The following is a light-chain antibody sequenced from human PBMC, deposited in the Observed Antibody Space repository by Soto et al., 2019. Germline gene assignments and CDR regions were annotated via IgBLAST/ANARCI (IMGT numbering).Light chain of an antibody. J-gene: IGKJ2*01. V-gene: IGKV3-15*01. CDR1: QTVRSN. Sequence: EIVMTQSPATLSVSPGERATLSCRASQTVRSNLAWYQQKPGQAPRLLMYGASTRAAGFPARFSGSGSGTEFTLTISSLQSEDFAVYYCQQYDTWPPDTFGQGTKLEIK. CDR2: GAS. CDR3: QQYDTWPPDT.